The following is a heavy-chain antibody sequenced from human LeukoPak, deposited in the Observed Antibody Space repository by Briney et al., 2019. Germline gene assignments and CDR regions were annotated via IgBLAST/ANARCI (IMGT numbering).Heavy chain of an antibody. J-gene: IGHJ4*02. D-gene: IGHD6-13*01. CDR3: ARENSSWYDPSLYYFDY. CDR2: ISGSGGST. V-gene: IGHV3-23*01. CDR1: GFTFSSYA. Sequence: GGSLRLSCAASGFTFSSYAMSWVRQAPGKGLEWVSAISGSGGSTYYADSVKGRFTISRDNSKNTLYLQMNSLRAEDTAVYYCARENSSWYDPSLYYFDYWGQGTLVTVSS.